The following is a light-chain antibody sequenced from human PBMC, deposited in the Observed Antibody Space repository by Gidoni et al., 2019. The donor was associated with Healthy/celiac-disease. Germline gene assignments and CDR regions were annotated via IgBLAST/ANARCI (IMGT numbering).Light chain of an antibody. CDR3: AAWDDGLNGPV. CDR1: SSNIGNNA. J-gene: IGLJ3*02. CDR2: YDD. V-gene: IGLV1-36*01. Sequence: QSVLTQPPSMYEAPTQRVTISCSGSSSNIGNNAVNWYQQLPGKAPKLLIYYDDLLPSGVSDRFSGSKSGTSASLAISGLQSEDEADYYCAAWDDGLNGPVFGGGTKLTVL.